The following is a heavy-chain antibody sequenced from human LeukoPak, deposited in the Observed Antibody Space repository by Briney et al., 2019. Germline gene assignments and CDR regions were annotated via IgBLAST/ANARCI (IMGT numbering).Heavy chain of an antibody. Sequence: PSETLSLTCAVYGGSFSGYYWSWIRQPPGKGLEWIGYIYYSGSTNYNPSLKSRVTISVDTSKNQFSLKLSSVTAADTAVYYCARQSFYCSSTSCYGAFDYWGQGTLVTVSS. J-gene: IGHJ4*02. CDR2: IYYSGST. CDR1: GGSFSGYY. CDR3: ARQSFYCSSTSCYGAFDY. V-gene: IGHV4-59*08. D-gene: IGHD2-2*01.